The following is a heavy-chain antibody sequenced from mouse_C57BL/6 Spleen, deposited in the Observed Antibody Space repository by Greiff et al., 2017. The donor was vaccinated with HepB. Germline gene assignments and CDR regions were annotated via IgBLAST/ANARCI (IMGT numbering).Heavy chain of an antibody. D-gene: IGHD1-1*01. CDR2: IWGDGST. CDR3: AKTGNCYGSSSYAMDY. J-gene: IGHJ4*01. Sequence: VQRVESGPGLVAPSQSLSITCTVSGFSLTSYGVSWVRQPPGKGLEWLGVIWGDGSTNYHSALLSRLSISKDNSKSQVFLKLNRLQTDDTATYYWAKTGNCYGSSSYAMDYWGKGTSVTVSS. CDR1: GFSLTSYG. V-gene: IGHV2-3*01.